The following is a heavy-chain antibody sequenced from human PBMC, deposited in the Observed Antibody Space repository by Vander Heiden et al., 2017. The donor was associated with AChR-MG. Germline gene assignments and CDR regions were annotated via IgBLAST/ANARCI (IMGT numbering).Heavy chain of an antibody. CDR2: IKPSLDST. CDR1: GFTFTNYH. J-gene: IGHJ4*02. Sequence: QVQLVQSGAEVKKPGASLKVSCKTSGFTFTNYHMHWVRQAPGEGREWVGTIKPSLDSTHYEQKFQGRVRMTRETSTKTVYMDMTSLRPEDTAVYFCARELTGSFYFDFWGQGSLVTVSS. V-gene: IGHV1-46*03. D-gene: IGHD1-26*01. CDR3: ARELTGSFYFDF.